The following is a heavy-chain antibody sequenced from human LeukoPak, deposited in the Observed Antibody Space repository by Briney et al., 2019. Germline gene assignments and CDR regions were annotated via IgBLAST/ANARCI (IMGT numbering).Heavy chain of an antibody. V-gene: IGHV3-33*01. J-gene: IGHJ4*02. Sequence: PGGSLRLSCAASGFTFSSYGMNWVRQAPGKGLEWVAVICNDGSNKYYADSVTRRFTISRDNSNHTLYLQMTSLTAEDTAVYYCARASREYYDYVWGSSGLSDYWGQGTLVTVSS. D-gene: IGHD3-16*01. CDR3: ARASREYYDYVWGSSGLSDY. CDR1: GFTFSSYG. CDR2: ICNDGSNK.